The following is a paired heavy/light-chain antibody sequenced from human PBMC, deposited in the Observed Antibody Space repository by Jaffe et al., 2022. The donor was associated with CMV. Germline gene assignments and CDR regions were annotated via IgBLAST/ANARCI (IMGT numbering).Light chain of an antibody. J-gene: IGLJ2*01. Sequence: SSELTQDPVVSVALGQTVRITCQGDNLRTFSASWYQQKPGQAPVLVISDNNNRPSGIPDRFSGSSSRNTASLTITGAQAEDEADYYCNSRGSSGDHVVFGGGTKLTVL. CDR2: DNN. CDR1: NLRTFS. V-gene: IGLV3-19*01. CDR3: NSRGSSGDHVV.
Heavy chain of an antibody. CDR2: INPHSGGT. D-gene: IGHD3-10*01. Sequence: QVRLVQSGAEVKKPGASVKVSCKASGYTFIAYYIHWVRQAPGQGLEWMGWINPHSGGTNLAQKFQGRVTMTRDTPISMAYMEVTRLRSDDTAIYYCAMGGAIKLNYWGQGTPVTVSS. CDR3: AMGGAIKLNY. V-gene: IGHV1-2*02. J-gene: IGHJ4*02. CDR1: GYTFIAYY.